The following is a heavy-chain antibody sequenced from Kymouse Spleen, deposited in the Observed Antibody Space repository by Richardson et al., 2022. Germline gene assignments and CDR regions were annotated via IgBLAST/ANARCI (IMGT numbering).Heavy chain of an antibody. J-gene: IGHJ6*02. D-gene: IGHD1-20*01,IGHD1-7*01. CDR1: GGSVSSGSYY. V-gene: IGHV4-61*01. Sequence: QVQLQESGPGLVKPSETLSLTCTVSGGSVSSGSYYWSWIRQPPGKGLEWIGYIYYSGSTNYNPSLKSRVTISVDTSKNQFSLKLSSVTAADTAVYYCARDHNWNNEGYYGMDVWGQGTTVTVSS. CDR2: IYYSGST. CDR3: ARDHNWNNEGYYGMDV.